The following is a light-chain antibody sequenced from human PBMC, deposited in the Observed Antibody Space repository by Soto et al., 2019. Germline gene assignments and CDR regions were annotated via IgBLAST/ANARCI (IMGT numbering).Light chain of an antibody. V-gene: IGKV1-33*01. CDR1: QDISNY. J-gene: IGKJ5*01. CDR3: QKNDNLPLT. CDR2: DAS. Sequence: DILMTQSPSSLSASVGDRVTITCQASQDISNYLNWYQQKPGKAPKLLIYDASNLETGVPSRFSGSGSGTNLTFTISGPQDEDIETCYCQKNDNLPLTFGQGTRLEIK.